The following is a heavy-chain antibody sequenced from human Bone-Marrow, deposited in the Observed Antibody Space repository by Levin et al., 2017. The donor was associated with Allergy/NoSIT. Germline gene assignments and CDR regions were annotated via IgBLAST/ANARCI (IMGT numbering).Heavy chain of an antibody. CDR1: GFTFGDYG. CDR2: IKGKDYGETT. CDR3: ARDVDADSSAYYGFDY. D-gene: IGHD3-22*01. Sequence: SCQGSGFTFGDYGVNWFRQAPGKGLEWVGFIKGKDYGETTEYAASVKGRFTISRDDSKSIAYLQMNSLKIDDTGVYYCARDVDADSSAYYGFDYWGQGTRVTVSS. J-gene: IGHJ4*02. V-gene: IGHV3-49*03.